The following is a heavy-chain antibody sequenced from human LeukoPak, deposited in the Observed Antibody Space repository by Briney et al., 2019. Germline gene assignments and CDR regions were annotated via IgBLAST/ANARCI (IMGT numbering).Heavy chain of an antibody. CDR2: INHSGST. CDR1: GGSISSSSYY. Sequence: SETLSLTCTVSGGSISSSSYYWGWIRQPPGKGLEWIGEINHSGSTNYNPSLKSRVTISVDTSKNQFSLKLSSVTAADTAVYYCARTKMITIFGVVTHYYFDYWGQGTLVTVSS. V-gene: IGHV4-39*07. J-gene: IGHJ4*02. CDR3: ARTKMITIFGVVTHYYFDY. D-gene: IGHD3-3*01.